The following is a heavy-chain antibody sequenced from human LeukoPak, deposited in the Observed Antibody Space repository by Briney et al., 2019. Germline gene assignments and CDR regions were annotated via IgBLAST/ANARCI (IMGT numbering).Heavy chain of an antibody. CDR3: AREGYYGAGVSDY. D-gene: IGHD3-10*01. Sequence: GGSLILSCAASGFTFSSYWMSWVRQAPGKGLEWVANIKQDGSEKYYVDSVKGRFTISRDNAKNSLYLQMNSLRAEDTAVYYCAREGYYGAGVSDYWGQGTLVTVSS. CDR1: GFTFSSYW. V-gene: IGHV3-7*01. CDR2: IKQDGSEK. J-gene: IGHJ4*02.